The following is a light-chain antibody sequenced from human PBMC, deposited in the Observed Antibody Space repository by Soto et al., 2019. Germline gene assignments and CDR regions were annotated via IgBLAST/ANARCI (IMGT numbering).Light chain of an antibody. CDR3: SSSTTSITHHV. CDR1: SSDVGGYDY. Sequence: SVLAQPASVSGSPGQSITISCTGSSSDVGGYDYVSWYQQHPGKAPKLVLYGVNNRPSGVSNRFSGSKSGNTASLTISGLQAEDEAEYYCSSSTTSITHHVFGAGTKVTVL. CDR2: GVN. J-gene: IGLJ1*01. V-gene: IGLV2-14*01.